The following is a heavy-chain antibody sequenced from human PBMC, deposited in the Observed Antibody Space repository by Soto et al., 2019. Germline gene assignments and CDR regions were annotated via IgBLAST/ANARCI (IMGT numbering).Heavy chain of an antibody. CDR1: GFTFSSYA. CDR2: ISYDGSNK. CDR3: ARWDNYDILTGYYKVEDNWFDP. J-gene: IGHJ5*02. Sequence: ESGGGVVQPGRSLRLSCAASGFTFSSYAMHWVRQAPGKGLEWVAVISYDGSNKYYADSVKGRFTISRDNSKNTLYLQMNSLRAEDTAVYYCARWDNYDILTGYYKVEDNWFDPWGQGTLVTVSS. V-gene: IGHV3-30-3*01. D-gene: IGHD3-9*01.